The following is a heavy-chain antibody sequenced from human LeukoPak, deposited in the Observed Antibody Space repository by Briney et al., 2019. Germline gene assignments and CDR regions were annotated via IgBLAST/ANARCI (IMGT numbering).Heavy chain of an antibody. CDR3: ARHSRPTYYYDRSGYPLYYCDY. CDR2: INPYSGGT. CDR1: GYTFTGYY. J-gene: IGHJ4*02. V-gene: IGHV1-2*02. D-gene: IGHD3-22*01. Sequence: GASVKVSCKASGYTFTGYYMHWVRQAPGQGLEWMGWINPYSGGTNYAQKFQGRVTMTRDTSISTAYMELSRLRSDDTAVYYCARHSRPTYYYDRSGYPLYYCDYWGQGTLVTVSS.